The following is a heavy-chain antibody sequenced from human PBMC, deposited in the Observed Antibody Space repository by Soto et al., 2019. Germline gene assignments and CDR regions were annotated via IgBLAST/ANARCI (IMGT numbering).Heavy chain of an antibody. V-gene: IGHV3-23*01. CDR3: AKATATSGGAFEI. Sequence: HPGGSLRLSCAVSGFICSSYDMSWVRQAPGKGLEWVSTILVGGSPHYEDSVKGRSTISRDTSKNTVYLQMNSLTAGDTAVYYCAKATATSGGAFEIYGQGAMVTVSS. D-gene: IGHD1-1*01. CDR2: ILVGGSP. CDR1: GFICSSYD. J-gene: IGHJ3*02.